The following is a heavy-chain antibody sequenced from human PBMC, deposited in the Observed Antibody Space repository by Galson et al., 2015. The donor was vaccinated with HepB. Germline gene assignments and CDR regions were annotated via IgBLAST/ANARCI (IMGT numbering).Heavy chain of an antibody. CDR1: GFTFSNSA. CDR2: ISVRDTT. Sequence: SLRLSCAASGFTFSNSAMNWVRQAPGKGLEWISSISVRDTTNYADSVRGRFTISRDNSKNTVYVQMNSLRVEDTAIYYCAKGTVLVVDGIASDPGAFDIWGQGTLVTVSS. CDR3: AKGTVLVVDGIASDPGAFDI. J-gene: IGHJ3*02. D-gene: IGHD2-15*01. V-gene: IGHV3-23*01.